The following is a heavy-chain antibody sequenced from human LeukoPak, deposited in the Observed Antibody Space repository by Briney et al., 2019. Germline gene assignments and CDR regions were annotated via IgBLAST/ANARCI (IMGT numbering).Heavy chain of an antibody. CDR1: GFPVSDNY. V-gene: IGHV3-66*01. J-gene: IGHJ4*02. Sequence: GGSLRLSCAASGFPVSDNYMSWVRQAPGKGLEWVSIIYSDGTTYYADSVKGRFTISRDNSKNSLYLQMNSLRAEDTAVYYCARGIAVAARFDYWGQGTLVTVSS. D-gene: IGHD6-19*01. CDR3: ARGIAVAARFDY. CDR2: IYSDGTT.